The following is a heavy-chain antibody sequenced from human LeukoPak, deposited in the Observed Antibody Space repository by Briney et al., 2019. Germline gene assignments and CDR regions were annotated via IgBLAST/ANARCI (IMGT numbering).Heavy chain of an antibody. CDR1: RFSLSTSEVG. D-gene: IGHD1-14*01. Sequence: SGPTLVKPTQNLTLTCTFSRFSLSTSEVGVGWMRQPPGKALEWLALIYWDDDERYSPSLKSRLTISKDTSKNQVVLTMTNMDPVDTATYYCAQSSTGYPFDYWGQGTLVTVSS. J-gene: IGHJ4*02. V-gene: IGHV2-5*02. CDR2: IYWDDDE. CDR3: AQSSTGYPFDY.